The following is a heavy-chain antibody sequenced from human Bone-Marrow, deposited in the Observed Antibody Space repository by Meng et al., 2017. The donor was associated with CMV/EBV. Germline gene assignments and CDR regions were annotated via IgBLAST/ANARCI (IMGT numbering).Heavy chain of an antibody. J-gene: IGHJ3*02. D-gene: IGHD3-22*01. CDR1: GFTFSNYN. V-gene: IGHV3-73*01. CDR2: IRSKANSYAT. CDR3: TRLTYYYDSSGLNDAFDI. Sequence: GESLKISCAASGFTFSNYNMGWVRQAPGKGLEWVGRIRSKANSYATAYAASVKGRFTISRDDSKNTAYLQMNSLKTEDTAVYYCTRLTYYYDSSGLNDAFDIWGQGTMVTVSS.